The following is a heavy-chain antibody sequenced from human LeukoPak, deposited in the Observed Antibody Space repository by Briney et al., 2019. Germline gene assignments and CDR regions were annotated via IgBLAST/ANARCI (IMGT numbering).Heavy chain of an antibody. Sequence: SETLSLTCTVSGGSISSYYWSWIRQPPGKGLEWIGYIYYSGSTNYNPSLKSRVTISVDTSKNQFSLQLNSVTPDDTAVYYCARAPHDGYNYVPFDYWGQGTLVTVSS. V-gene: IGHV4-59*12. CDR2: IYYSGST. CDR3: ARAPHDGYNYVPFDY. CDR1: GGSISSYY. D-gene: IGHD5-24*01. J-gene: IGHJ4*02.